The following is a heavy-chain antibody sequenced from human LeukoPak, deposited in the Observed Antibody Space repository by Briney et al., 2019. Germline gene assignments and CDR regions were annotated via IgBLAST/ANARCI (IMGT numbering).Heavy chain of an antibody. J-gene: IGHJ4*02. D-gene: IGHD6-19*01. CDR2: IRNDGSII. V-gene: IGHV3-30*02. Sequence: GGSLRLSCAASGFTFSSYGMHWIRQAPGKGLEWVAFIRNDGSIIYNADSVKGRFTISRDNSKNTLYLQMNSLRAEDTAVYYCATSAGQYYFDYWGQGTLVTVSS. CDR3: ATSAGQYYFDY. CDR1: GFTFSSYG.